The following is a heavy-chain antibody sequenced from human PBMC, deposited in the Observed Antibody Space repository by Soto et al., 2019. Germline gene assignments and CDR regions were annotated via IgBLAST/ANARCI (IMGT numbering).Heavy chain of an antibody. J-gene: IGHJ4*02. V-gene: IGHV5-51*01. CDR2: IYAGDTDT. Sequence: GESLKIYCNGSGYSFTIYWNGRVAQMPGNGLEWRGIIYAGDTDTRYSPSFQGKVTMSADKSISTAYLQWISLKASDTAMYYCARLRGAYFDYWGQGTLVTVSS. CDR3: ARLRGAYFDY. CDR1: GYSFTIYW.